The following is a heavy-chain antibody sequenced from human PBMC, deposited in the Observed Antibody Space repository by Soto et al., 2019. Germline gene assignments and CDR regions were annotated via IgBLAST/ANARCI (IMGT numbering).Heavy chain of an antibody. J-gene: IGHJ6*03. Sequence: GGSLRLSCAASGFTFSDYYMSWIRQAPGKGLEWVSYISSSGSTIYYADSVKGRFTISRDNAKNSLYLQMNSLRAEDTAVYYCARAGLQYDAGNDYYYYMDVWGKGTTVTVSS. V-gene: IGHV3-11*01. CDR1: GFTFSDYY. CDR2: ISSSGSTI. CDR3: ARAGLQYDAGNDYYYYMDV. D-gene: IGHD4-4*01.